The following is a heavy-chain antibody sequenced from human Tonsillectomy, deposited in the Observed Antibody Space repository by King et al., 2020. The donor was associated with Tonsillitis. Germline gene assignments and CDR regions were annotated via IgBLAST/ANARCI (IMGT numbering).Heavy chain of an antibody. D-gene: IGHD4-23*01. Sequence: ITLKESGPTLVKPTQTLTLTCTFSGFSLSTSGVGVGWIRQPPGKALEWLALIYWDDDKRYSPSLKSRLTITKDTSKNQVVLTMTNMEPVDTATYYCAHRRLYGGNSPFDYWGQGTLVTVSS. CDR3: AHRRLYGGNSPFDY. V-gene: IGHV2-5*02. CDR1: GFSLSTSGVG. CDR2: IYWDDDK. J-gene: IGHJ4*02.